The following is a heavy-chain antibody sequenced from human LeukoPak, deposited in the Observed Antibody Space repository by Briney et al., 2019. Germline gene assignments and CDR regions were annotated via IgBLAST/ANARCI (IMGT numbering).Heavy chain of an antibody. D-gene: IGHD3-22*01. V-gene: IGHV4-59*01. CDR3: ARDYDSSGSHHAFDI. J-gene: IGHJ3*02. CDR1: GGSISNYY. Sequence: KPSETLSLTCTVSGGSISNYYWSWIRQPPGKGLEWIGYIYYSGSTNYNPSLKSRVTISVDTSKNQFSLKLSSVTAADTAVYYCARDYDSSGSHHAFDIWGQGTMVTVSS. CDR2: IYYSGST.